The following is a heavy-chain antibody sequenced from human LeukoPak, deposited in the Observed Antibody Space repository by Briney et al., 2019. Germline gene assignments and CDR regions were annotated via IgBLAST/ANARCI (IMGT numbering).Heavy chain of an antibody. J-gene: IGHJ3*01. D-gene: IGHD1-26*01. Sequence: SETLSLTCTVSGGSISSSSYYWGWIRQPPGKGLEWIGSIYYSGSTYYNPSLKSRVTISVDTPKNQFSLKLSSVTAADTAVYYCAKVDPPIIEGARGEAFDVWGQGTLVIVSS. CDR2: IYYSGST. CDR3: AKVDPPIIEGARGEAFDV. CDR1: GGSISSSSYY. V-gene: IGHV4-39*07.